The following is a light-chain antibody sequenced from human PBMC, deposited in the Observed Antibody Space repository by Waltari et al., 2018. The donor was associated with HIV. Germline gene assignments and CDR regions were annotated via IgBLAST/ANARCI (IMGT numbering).Light chain of an antibody. Sequence: QSVMTQPPSASATPGQTVTISCSGSSSNIGTNTVNWYQQLPGTAPKLLIYHNHQRPSGVPDRCSGSKSGTSASLAISGLQSEDEAAYYCAAWDVSRSGRWVVGGGTKLTVL. CDR1: SSNIGTNT. CDR3: AAWDVSRSGRWV. CDR2: HNH. J-gene: IGLJ3*02. V-gene: IGLV1-44*01.